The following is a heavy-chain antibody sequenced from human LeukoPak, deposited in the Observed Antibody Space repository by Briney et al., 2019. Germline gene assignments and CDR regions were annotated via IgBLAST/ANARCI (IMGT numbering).Heavy chain of an antibody. V-gene: IGHV3-23*01. CDR1: GFTFSSYA. D-gene: IGHD3-10*01. Sequence: QPGGSLRLSCAASGFTFSSYAMSWVRQAPGKGLEGVSAISGSGGSTYYADSVKSRFTISRDNSKNTLYLQMNSLRAEDTAVYYCAKSSSFGELVDYWGQGTLVTVSS. J-gene: IGHJ4*02. CDR3: AKSSSFGELVDY. CDR2: ISGSGGST.